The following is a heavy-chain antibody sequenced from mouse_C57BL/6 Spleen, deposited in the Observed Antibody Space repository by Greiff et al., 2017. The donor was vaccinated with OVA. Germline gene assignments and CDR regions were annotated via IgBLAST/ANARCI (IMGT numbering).Heavy chain of an antibody. D-gene: IGHD1-1*01. V-gene: IGHV1-82*01. CDR3: AREGDYYGSRYFDD. CDR1: GYAFSSSW. J-gene: IGHJ2*01. CDR2: IYPGDGDT. Sequence: VQLQQSGPELVKPGASVKISCKASGYAFSSSWMNWVKQRPGKGLEWIGRIYPGDGDTNYNGKFKGKATLTADKSSSTAYMQLSSLTSEDSAVYFCAREGDYYGSRYFDDWGQGTTLTVSS.